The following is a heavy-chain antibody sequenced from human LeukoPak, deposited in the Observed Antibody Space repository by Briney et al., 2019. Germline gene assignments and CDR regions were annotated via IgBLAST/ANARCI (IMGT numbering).Heavy chain of an antibody. Sequence: SAVTVSCMASGYTFISYYLHWVRQAPGQGVEWMGLINPSDGSTMYAQRFRGRVNMTRDTSTSTVYMEVSSLGSDDTAVYYCARERPSSCYFDYWGLGTLVTVSS. V-gene: IGHV1-46*01. CDR3: ARERPSSCYFDY. CDR1: GYTFISYY. CDR2: INPSDGST. J-gene: IGHJ4*02.